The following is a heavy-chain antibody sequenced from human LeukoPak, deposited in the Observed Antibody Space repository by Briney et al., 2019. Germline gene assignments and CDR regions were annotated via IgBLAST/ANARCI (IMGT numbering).Heavy chain of an antibody. D-gene: IGHD6-19*01. Sequence: AGGSLRLPCAASGITFSTYAMSWVRQAPGKGLEWVSAISGSGGSTYYADSVKGRFTISRDNSKNTLYLQMNSLRAEDTAVYYCAKPSSGGRHYYYYGMDVWGQGTTVTVSS. J-gene: IGHJ6*02. CDR2: ISGSGGST. V-gene: IGHV3-23*01. CDR3: AKPSSGGRHYYYYGMDV. CDR1: GITFSTYA.